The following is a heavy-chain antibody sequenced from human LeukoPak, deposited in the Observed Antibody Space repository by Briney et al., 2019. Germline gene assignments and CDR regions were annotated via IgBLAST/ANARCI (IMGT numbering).Heavy chain of an antibody. CDR2: IRYDGSNK. Sequence: PGGSLRLSCAASGFTFSSYGMHWVRQAPGKGLEWVAFIRYDGSNKYYADSVKGRFTISRDNSKNTLYLQMNSLRAEDTAVYYCAKDDNYGSGSYYKIIFVYWGQGTLVTVSS. J-gene: IGHJ4*02. D-gene: IGHD3-10*01. CDR1: GFTFSSYG. V-gene: IGHV3-30*02. CDR3: AKDDNYGSGSYYKIIFVY.